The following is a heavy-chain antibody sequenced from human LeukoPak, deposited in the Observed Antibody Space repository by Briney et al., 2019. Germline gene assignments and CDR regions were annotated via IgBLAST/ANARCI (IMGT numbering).Heavy chain of an antibody. J-gene: IGHJ3*02. D-gene: IGHD2-15*01. CDR2: ISSSGSTI. CDR3: ARDCGGGSCYGPYDAFDI. Sequence: HPGGSLRRSCAASGFTFSSYEMNWVRQAPGKGLEWVSYISSSGSTIYYADSVKGRFTISRDNAKNSLYLQMNSLRAEDTAVYYCARDCGGGSCYGPYDAFDIWGQGTMVTVSS. V-gene: IGHV3-48*03. CDR1: GFTFSSYE.